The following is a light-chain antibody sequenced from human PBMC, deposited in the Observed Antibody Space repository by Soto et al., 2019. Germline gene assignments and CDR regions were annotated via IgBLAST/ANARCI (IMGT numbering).Light chain of an antibody. Sequence: EIVMTQSAATLSVSPGERVNLXCRASQSITKNFDWFQHNPGQSPRHLIYCSSARAHGSPDRFSGGGSAAEYTRTISSRQSEDFAVYYGQQYDKWPRTFGQGTKVDI. CDR1: QSITKN. V-gene: IGKV3-15*01. J-gene: IGKJ1*01. CDR3: QQYDKWPRT. CDR2: CSS.